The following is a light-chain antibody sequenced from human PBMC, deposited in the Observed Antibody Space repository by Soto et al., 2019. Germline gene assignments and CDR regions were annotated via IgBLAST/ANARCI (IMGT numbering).Light chain of an antibody. CDR1: QSVSSN. CDR2: GAS. CDR3: QQYNNWPYT. Sequence: EIVMTQSPATLSVSPGERATLSCRASQSVSSNLAWYQQKPGQAPRLLIYGASTWATGIPATVSGSRSGTEFTLTISSLQSEDFAVYYCQQYNNWPYTFGQGTKLEIK. V-gene: IGKV3-15*01. J-gene: IGKJ2*01.